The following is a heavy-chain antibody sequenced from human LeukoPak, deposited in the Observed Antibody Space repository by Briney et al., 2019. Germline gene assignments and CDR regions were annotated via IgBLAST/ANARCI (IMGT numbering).Heavy chain of an antibody. V-gene: IGHV3-73*01. CDR1: GVTFSGSA. CDR2: IRSKANSYAT. CDR3: TRLNYYGSGL. J-gene: IGHJ4*02. D-gene: IGHD3-10*01. Sequence: GGSLRLSCAASGVTFSGSAMHWVRQASGKGLEWVGRIRSKANSYATAYAASVKGRFTISRDDSKNTAYLQMNSLKTEDTAVYYCTRLNYYGSGLWGQGTLVTVSS.